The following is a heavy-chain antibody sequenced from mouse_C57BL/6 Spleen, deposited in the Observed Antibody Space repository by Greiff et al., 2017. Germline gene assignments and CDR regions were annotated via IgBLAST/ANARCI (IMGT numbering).Heavy chain of an antibody. D-gene: IGHD2-3*01. CDR1: GFNIKDYY. CDR2: IVPEDGET. CDR3: ARALDGYFAY. Sequence: EVMLVESGAELVKPGASVKLSCTASGFNIKDYYMHWVKQRTEQGLEGIGRIVPEDGETKSAPKVQGKSTMTADTSSNTAYLQLSSLTSEDTAVYYCARALDGYFAYWGQGTTLTVSS. V-gene: IGHV14-2*01. J-gene: IGHJ2*01.